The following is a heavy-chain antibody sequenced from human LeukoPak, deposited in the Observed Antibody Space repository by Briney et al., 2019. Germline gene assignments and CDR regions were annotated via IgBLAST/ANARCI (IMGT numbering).Heavy chain of an antibody. V-gene: IGHV4-39*01. D-gene: IGHD3-10*01. J-gene: IGHJ3*02. CDR3: ASRTKLGPGEDAFDI. Sequence: SETLSLTCTVSGGSISSSSYYWGWLRPPPGKGLEWIGSIYYSGSTYYNPSPKSRVTISVDTSKNKFSLKLSSVTAADTAVYYCASRTKLGPGEDAFDIWGQGTMVTVSS. CDR1: GGSISSSSYY. CDR2: IYYSGST.